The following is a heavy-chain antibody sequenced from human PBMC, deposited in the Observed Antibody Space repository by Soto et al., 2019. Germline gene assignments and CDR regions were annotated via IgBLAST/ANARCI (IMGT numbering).Heavy chain of an antibody. J-gene: IGHJ5*02. Sequence: EVQVVESEGGLVQPGGSLRLSCAASGFTFSSYSMSWVRQAPGKGLEWVSYISGSGTTIYYADSVKGRFTITRDNAKSSLYLQMNSLRAEDTAVYYCARESNFWSGYGTGTDDWFDPWGQGTLVTVSS. CDR3: ARESNFWSGYGTGTDDWFDP. CDR1: GFTFSSYS. CDR2: ISGSGTTI. V-gene: IGHV3-48*01. D-gene: IGHD3-3*01.